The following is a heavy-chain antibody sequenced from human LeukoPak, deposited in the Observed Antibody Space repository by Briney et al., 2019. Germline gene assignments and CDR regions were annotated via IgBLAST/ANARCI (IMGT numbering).Heavy chain of an antibody. V-gene: IGHV4-61*02. CDR3: AGPGIAAAGIGGVDAFDI. CDR1: GGSISSGSYY. D-gene: IGHD6-13*01. J-gene: IGHJ3*02. Sequence: SETLSLTCTVSGGSISSGSYYWSWIRQPAGKGLEWIGRIYTSGSTNYNPSLKSRVTISVDTSKNQFSLKLSSVTAADTAVYYCAGPGIAAAGIGGVDAFDIWGQGTMVTVSS. CDR2: IYTSGST.